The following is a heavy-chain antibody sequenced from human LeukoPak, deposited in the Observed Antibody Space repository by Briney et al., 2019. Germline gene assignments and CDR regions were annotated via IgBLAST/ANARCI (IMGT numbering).Heavy chain of an antibody. J-gene: IGHJ3*02. CDR3: ARVHYCSGGSCPDAFDI. CDR1: GGSISSYY. CDR2: IYYSGST. V-gene: IGHV4-59*13. Sequence: SETLSLTCTVSGGSISSYYWSWIRQPPGKGLEWVGYIYYSGSTNYNPSLKSRVTISVDTSKNQFSLKLSSVTAADTAVYYCARVHYCSGGSCPDAFDIWGQGTMVTVSS. D-gene: IGHD2-15*01.